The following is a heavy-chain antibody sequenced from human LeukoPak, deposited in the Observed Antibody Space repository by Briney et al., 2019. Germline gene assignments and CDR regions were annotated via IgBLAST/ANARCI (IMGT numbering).Heavy chain of an antibody. D-gene: IGHD2/OR15-2a*01. CDR3: ARDFPTKAFDY. J-gene: IGHJ4*02. CDR2: IYSGGST. CDR1: GFTVSSNY. V-gene: IGHV3-66*01. Sequence: PGGSLRLSCAASGFTVSSNYMSWVRQAPGKGLEWASVIYSGGSTYYADSVKGRFTISRDNSKNTLYLQMNSLRAEDTAVYYCARDFPTKAFDYWGQGTLVTVSS.